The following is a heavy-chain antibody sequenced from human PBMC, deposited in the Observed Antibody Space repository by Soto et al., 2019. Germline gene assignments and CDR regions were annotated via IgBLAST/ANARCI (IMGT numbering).Heavy chain of an antibody. CDR3: AREDPWAAAPYGMDV. D-gene: IGHD2-2*01. Sequence: QVQLVQSGAEVKKPGASVKVSCKTSGHTFTSYGFSWVRQAPGQGFEWMGWISAYNGNTNYAQKVQDRVTMTTDTSTSTVYMELRSLRSDDTAVYYCAREDPWAAAPYGMDVWGQGTTVTVSS. V-gene: IGHV1-18*01. CDR1: GHTFTSYG. J-gene: IGHJ6*02. CDR2: ISAYNGNT.